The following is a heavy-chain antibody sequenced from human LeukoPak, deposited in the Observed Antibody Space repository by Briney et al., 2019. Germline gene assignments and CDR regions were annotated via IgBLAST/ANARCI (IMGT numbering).Heavy chain of an antibody. D-gene: IGHD4/OR15-4a*01. CDR3: ASRAGADTHPYDY. CDR1: GFTVSSNS. Sequence: GGSLRLSCTVSGFTVSSNSMSWVRQAPGKGLEWVSFIYSAGSTHYSDSVKGRFTISIDNSKNTLYLQMNSLRAEDTAVYYCASRAGADTHPYDYWGQGTLVTVSS. V-gene: IGHV3-53*01. J-gene: IGHJ4*02. CDR2: IYSAGST.